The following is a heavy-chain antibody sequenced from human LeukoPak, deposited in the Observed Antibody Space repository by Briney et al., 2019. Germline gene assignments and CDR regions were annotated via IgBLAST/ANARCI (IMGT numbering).Heavy chain of an antibody. CDR1: GGSFSGYY. CDR3: ARRGSSSWHFDY. J-gene: IGHJ4*02. V-gene: IGHV4-34*01. Sequence: SETLSLTCAVYGGSFSGYYWSWIRQPPGKGLEWIGEINHSGSTNYNPSLKSRVTISVDTSKNQFSLKLSSVTAADTAVYYCARRGSSSWHFDYWGQGTLVTVSS. D-gene: IGHD6-13*01. CDR2: INHSGST.